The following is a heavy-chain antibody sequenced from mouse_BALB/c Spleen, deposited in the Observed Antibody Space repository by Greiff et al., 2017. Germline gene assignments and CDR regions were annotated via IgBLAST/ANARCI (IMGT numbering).Heavy chain of an antibody. J-gene: IGHJ3*01. CDR3: ARDRDYYGYEGFFAY. CDR1: GYSFTGYY. V-gene: IGHV1S34*01. Sequence: LVKTGASVKISCKASGYSFTGYYMHWVKQSHGKSLEWIGYISCYNGATSYNQKFKGKATFTVDTSSSTAYMQFNSLTSEDSAVYYCARDRDYYGYEGFFAYWGQGTLVTVSA. D-gene: IGHD1-2*01. CDR2: ISCYNGAT.